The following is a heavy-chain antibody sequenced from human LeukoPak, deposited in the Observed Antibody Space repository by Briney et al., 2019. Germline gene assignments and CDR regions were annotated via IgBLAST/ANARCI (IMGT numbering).Heavy chain of an antibody. CDR2: IYYSGST. J-gene: IGHJ6*02. Sequence: PSETLSLTCTVSGGSISSYYWSWIRQPPGKGLEWIGYIYYSGSTNYNPSLKSRVTISVDTSKNQFSLKLSSVTAADTAVYYCARGPNYDFWSGYHPYYYGMDVWGQGTTVTVSS. CDR1: GGSISSYY. CDR3: ARGPNYDFWSGYHPYYYGMDV. D-gene: IGHD3-3*01. V-gene: IGHV4-59*12.